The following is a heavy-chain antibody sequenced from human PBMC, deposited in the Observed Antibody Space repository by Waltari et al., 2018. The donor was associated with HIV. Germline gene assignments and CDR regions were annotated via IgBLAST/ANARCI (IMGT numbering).Heavy chain of an antibody. Sequence: QVQLVESGGGVVQPGTSLTLSCAVSGFTFTNFAIHWVRQSAGKGFEWLAVFWSDGVEISYADAVKGRFTISKDSSQKTLYLQLTSLRAEDTALYYCARGYSSSRWIPLYHWGRGTLVTVSS. J-gene: IGHJ4*02. V-gene: IGHV3-33*01. D-gene: IGHD6-6*01. CDR2: FWSDGVEI. CDR3: ARGYSSSRWIPLYH. CDR1: GFTFTNFA.